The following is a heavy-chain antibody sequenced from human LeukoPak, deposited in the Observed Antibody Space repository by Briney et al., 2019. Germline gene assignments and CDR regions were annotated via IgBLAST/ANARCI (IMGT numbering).Heavy chain of an antibody. J-gene: IGHJ5*02. D-gene: IGHD6-13*01. CDR1: GGSISSYY. CDR2: IYYSGST. Sequence: SETLSLTCTVSGGSISSYYWSWIRQPPGKGLEWIGYIYYSGSTNCNPSLKSRVTISVDTSKNQFSLKLSSVTAADTAVYYCARESAAAGWFDPWGQGTLVTVSS. V-gene: IGHV4-59*01. CDR3: ARESAAAGWFDP.